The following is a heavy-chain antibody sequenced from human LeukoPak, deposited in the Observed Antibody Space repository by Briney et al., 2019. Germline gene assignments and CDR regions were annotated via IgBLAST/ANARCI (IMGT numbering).Heavy chain of an antibody. CDR2: IIPIFGTA. D-gene: IGHD4-17*01. J-gene: IGHJ4*02. CDR1: GGTFSRYA. Sequence: SVKVSCKASGGTFSRYAINWVRQAPGQGLEWMGGIIPIFGTANYAQKFQGRVTITADESTSTAYTELSSLRSEDTAVYYCAKDHLDGDYSLDYWGQGTLVTVSP. V-gene: IGHV1-69*13. CDR3: AKDHLDGDYSLDY.